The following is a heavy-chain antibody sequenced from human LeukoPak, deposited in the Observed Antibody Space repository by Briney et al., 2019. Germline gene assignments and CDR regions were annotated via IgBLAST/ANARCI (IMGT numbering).Heavy chain of an antibody. CDR1: GYTFTSYG. Sequence: SVKVSCKASGYTFTSYGISWVRQAPGQGLEWMGGIIPIFGTANYAQKFQGRVTITADESTSTAYMELSSLRSEDTAVYYCARYYDSSGYNPDYYYYGMDVWGQGTTVTASS. D-gene: IGHD3-22*01. J-gene: IGHJ6*02. V-gene: IGHV1-69*13. CDR3: ARYYDSSGYNPDYYYYGMDV. CDR2: IIPIFGTA.